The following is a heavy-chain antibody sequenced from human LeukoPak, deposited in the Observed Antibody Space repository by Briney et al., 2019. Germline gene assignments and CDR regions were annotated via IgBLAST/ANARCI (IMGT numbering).Heavy chain of an antibody. CDR2: IYTSGST. CDR1: GGSISSYY. Sequence: SETLSLTCTVSGGSISSYYWSWIRQPPGKGLEWIGYIYTSGSTSYNPSLKSRVTISVDTSKNQFSLKLSSVTAADTAVYYCARHSLGYLDGSFDYRGQGTLVTVSS. D-gene: IGHD5-24*01. J-gene: IGHJ4*02. V-gene: IGHV4-4*09. CDR3: ARHSLGYLDGSFDY.